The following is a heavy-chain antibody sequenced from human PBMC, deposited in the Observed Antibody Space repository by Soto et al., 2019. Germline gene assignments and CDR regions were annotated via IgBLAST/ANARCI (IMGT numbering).Heavy chain of an antibody. J-gene: IGHJ4*02. Sequence: PGGSLILSCPASRFTFGSYSMNWVRQAPGKGLEWVSYISSSSSTIYNADSVKGRFTISRDNAKNSLYLQMNSLRDEDTAVYYCARDSRITIFGVVRNFDYWGQGTLVTVSS. CDR1: RFTFGSYS. CDR3: ARDSRITIFGVVRNFDY. V-gene: IGHV3-48*02. D-gene: IGHD3-3*01. CDR2: ISSSSSTI.